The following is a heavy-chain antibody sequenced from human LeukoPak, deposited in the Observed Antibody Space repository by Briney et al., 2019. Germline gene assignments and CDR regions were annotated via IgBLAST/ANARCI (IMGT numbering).Heavy chain of an antibody. CDR3: AKVSRGYCRGGTCYYYYGLDV. Sequence: QPGGSLRLSCAASGFTFSTYAMSWVRQAPGKGLEWVSSVFGNGITYYADSVKGRFTISRDNSKNTLYLQTNSLRAEDTAVYYCAKVSRGYCRGGTCYYYYGLDVWGLGTTVTVSS. D-gene: IGHD2-15*01. CDR1: GFTFSTYA. V-gene: IGHV3-23*01. CDR2: VFGNGIT. J-gene: IGHJ6*02.